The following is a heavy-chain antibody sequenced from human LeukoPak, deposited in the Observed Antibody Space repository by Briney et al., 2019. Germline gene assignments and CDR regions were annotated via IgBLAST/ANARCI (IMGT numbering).Heavy chain of an antibody. V-gene: IGHV1-69*13. D-gene: IGHD6-19*01. CDR2: IIPIFGTA. J-gene: IGHJ6*03. Sequence: VASVKVSCKASGGTFSSYAVTWVRQAPGQGLEWMAGIIPIFGTADYAQKFQGRVTIAADESTSTAYMELSSLRSEDTAVYYCARAPYSSGGSTNYYYSYYMDVWGTGTTVTASS. CDR1: GGTFSSYA. CDR3: ARAPYSSGGSTNYYYSYYMDV.